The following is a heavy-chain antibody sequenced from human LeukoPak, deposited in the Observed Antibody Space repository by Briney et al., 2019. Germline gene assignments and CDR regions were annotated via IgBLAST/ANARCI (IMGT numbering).Heavy chain of an antibody. CDR1: GFPFNKYA. CDR3: GKELDYGDYLDY. CDR2: INAGGRYS. Sequence: GGSLRLSCVTSGFPFNKYAMSWVRQAPGKGLEWVSGINAGGRYSYYADSVKGRFTISRDNSKNTLYLQMNSLRVEDTAVYYCGKELDYGDYLDYWGQGTLVTVSS. V-gene: IGHV3-23*01. J-gene: IGHJ4*02. D-gene: IGHD4-17*01.